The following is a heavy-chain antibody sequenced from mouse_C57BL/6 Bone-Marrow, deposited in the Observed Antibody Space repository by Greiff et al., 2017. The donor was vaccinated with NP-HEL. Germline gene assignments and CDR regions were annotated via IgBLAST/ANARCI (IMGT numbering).Heavy chain of an antibody. Sequence: EVMLVESGGGLVKPGGSLKLSCAASGFTFSDYGMHWVRLAPEKGLEWVAYISSGSSTIYYADTVKGRFTISRDNAKNTLFLQMTSLRSEDTAMYYCARGRLRQFAYWGQGTLVTVSA. CDR2: ISSGSSTI. J-gene: IGHJ3*01. V-gene: IGHV5-17*01. CDR1: GFTFSDYG. D-gene: IGHD2-4*01. CDR3: ARGRLRQFAY.